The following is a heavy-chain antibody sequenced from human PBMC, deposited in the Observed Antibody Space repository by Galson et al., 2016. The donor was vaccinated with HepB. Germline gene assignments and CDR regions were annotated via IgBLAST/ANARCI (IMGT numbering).Heavy chain of an antibody. V-gene: IGHV3-23*01. Sequence: SLRLSCAASGISFTNYAMSWVRQAPGKGLEWVSSISGNGGATYYTASVKGRFTISRDNAKNTLYLQINSLRGEDTAVYYCAKHSRQFLRLGYFACWGQGTLVTVSS. D-gene: IGHD3-16*01. CDR2: ISGNGGAT. CDR1: GISFTNYA. J-gene: IGHJ4*02. CDR3: AKHSRQFLRLGYFAC.